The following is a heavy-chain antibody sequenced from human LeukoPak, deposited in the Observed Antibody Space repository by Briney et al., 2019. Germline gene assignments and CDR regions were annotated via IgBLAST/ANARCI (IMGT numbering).Heavy chain of an antibody. CDR3: ARGREVAASGDYYDSSGYQPSYYSDY. CDR2: IYHSGST. Sequence: SETLSLTCTVSGYSISSGYYWGWIRQPPGKGLEWIGTIYHSGSTYYNPSLKSRVTISIDTSKNQFSLKLSSVTAADTAVYYCARGREVAASGDYYDSSGYQPSYYSDYWGQGTLVTVSS. D-gene: IGHD3-22*01. V-gene: IGHV4-38-2*02. J-gene: IGHJ4*02. CDR1: GYSISSGYY.